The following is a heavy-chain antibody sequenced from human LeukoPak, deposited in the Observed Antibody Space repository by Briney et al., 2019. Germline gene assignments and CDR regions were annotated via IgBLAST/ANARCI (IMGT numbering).Heavy chain of an antibody. CDR1: GGSISSSSYY. D-gene: IGHD2-8*01. V-gene: IGHV4-39*01. J-gene: IGHJ4*02. CDR3: ARECTNGVCYLDY. CDR2: IYYSGST. Sequence: SETLSLTCTVSGGSISSSSYYWGWIRQPPGKGLEWNGSIYYSGSTYYNPSLKSRVTISVDTSKNQFSLKLSSVTAADTAVYYCARECTNGVCYLDYWGQGTLVTVSS.